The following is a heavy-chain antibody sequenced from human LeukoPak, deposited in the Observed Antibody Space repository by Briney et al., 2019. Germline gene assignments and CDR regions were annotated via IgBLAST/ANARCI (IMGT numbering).Heavy chain of an antibody. V-gene: IGHV3-30*18. CDR2: ISYDGSNK. Sequence: PGGSLRLSCAASGFTFSSYGMHWVRQAPGKGLEWVAVISYDGSNKYYADSVKGRFTISRDNSKNTLYLQMNSLRAEDTAVYYCAKLYYDFWSGYYTGLNDDYWGQGTLVTVSS. CDR3: AKLYYDFWSGYYTGLNDDY. CDR1: GFTFSSYG. J-gene: IGHJ4*02. D-gene: IGHD3-3*01.